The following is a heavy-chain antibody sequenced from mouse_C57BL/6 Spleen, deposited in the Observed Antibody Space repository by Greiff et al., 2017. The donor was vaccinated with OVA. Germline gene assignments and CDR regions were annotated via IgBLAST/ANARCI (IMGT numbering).Heavy chain of an antibody. J-gene: IGHJ2*01. Sequence: VQLKESGGGLVKPGGSLKLSCAASGFTFSDYGMHWVRQAPEKGLEWVAYISSGSSTIYYADTVKGRFTISRDNAKNTLFLQMTSLRSEDTAMYYCARDGYYPFDYWGQGTTLTVSS. CDR3: ARDGYYPFDY. V-gene: IGHV5-17*01. D-gene: IGHD2-3*01. CDR2: ISSGSSTI. CDR1: GFTFSDYG.